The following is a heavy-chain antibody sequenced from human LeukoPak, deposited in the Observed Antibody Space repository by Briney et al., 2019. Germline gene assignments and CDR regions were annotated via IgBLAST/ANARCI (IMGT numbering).Heavy chain of an antibody. J-gene: IGHJ3*02. CDR2: IYYSGSI. CDR1: GGSISSFH. Sequence: SETLSLTCTVSGGSISSFHWSWIRQPPGKGLEWIGEIYYSGSIKYNPSLESRVTISVDKSKNQFSLNLSSVTAADTAVYFCARAGITGAFDIWGQGTMVTVSS. CDR3: ARAGITGAFDI. V-gene: IGHV4-59*12. D-gene: IGHD3-16*01.